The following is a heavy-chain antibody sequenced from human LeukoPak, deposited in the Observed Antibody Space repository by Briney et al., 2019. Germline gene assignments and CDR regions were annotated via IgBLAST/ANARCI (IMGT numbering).Heavy chain of an antibody. CDR3: ARSSGFFPFDQ. CDR1: GGSISSSSYF. J-gene: IGHJ4*02. CDR2: IHYSGST. Sequence: SETLSLTCTVSGGSISSSSYFWGWIRQPPGKGLEWIGTIHYSGSTYYNPSLKRRVTISVDTSKNQFSLRLTSVTAADTAVFYCARSSGFFPFDQWGQGTLVAVSS. V-gene: IGHV4-39*01. D-gene: IGHD6-19*01.